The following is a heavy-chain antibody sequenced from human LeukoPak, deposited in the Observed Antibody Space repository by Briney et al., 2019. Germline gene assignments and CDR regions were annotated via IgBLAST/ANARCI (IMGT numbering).Heavy chain of an antibody. J-gene: IGHJ5*01. CDR3: ARRRVEMAPITEGNWFDS. CDR1: GGSISSYY. Sequence: SETLSLTCTVSGGSISSYYWSWIRQPPGRGLQWIGSTSYSGRANYNPSLKDRVTVSLDTSKNQFYLKVTSVTAADTAVYYYARRRVEMAPITEGNWFDSWGQGTPVTVSS. D-gene: IGHD5-24*01. V-gene: IGHV4-59*08. CDR2: TSYSGRA.